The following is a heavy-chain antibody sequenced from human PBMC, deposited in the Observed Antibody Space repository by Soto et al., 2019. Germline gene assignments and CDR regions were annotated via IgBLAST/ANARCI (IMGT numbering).Heavy chain of an antibody. Sequence: PGGSLRLSCAASGFTFSSYAMSWVRQAPGKGLEWVSAISGSGGSTYYADSVKGRFTISRDNSKNTLYLQMNSLRAGDTAVYYCAKGGVDYYGSGSYYNELYWGQGTLVTVSS. J-gene: IGHJ4*02. D-gene: IGHD3-10*01. CDR1: GFTFSSYA. CDR2: ISGSGGST. V-gene: IGHV3-23*01. CDR3: AKGGVDYYGSGSYYNELY.